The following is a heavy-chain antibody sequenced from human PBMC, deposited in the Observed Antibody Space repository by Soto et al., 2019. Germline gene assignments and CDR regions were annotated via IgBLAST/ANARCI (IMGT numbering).Heavy chain of an antibody. Sequence: GESLKISCKGSGYSFTSYWIGWVRQMPGKGLEWMGIIYPGDSDTRYSPSFQGQVTISADKSISTAYLQWSSLKASDTAMYYCARSGSSWYQRSQLWIDPWGQGTLVTVSS. D-gene: IGHD6-13*01. V-gene: IGHV5-51*01. CDR1: GYSFTSYW. CDR3: ARSGSSWYQRSQLWIDP. CDR2: IYPGDSDT. J-gene: IGHJ5*02.